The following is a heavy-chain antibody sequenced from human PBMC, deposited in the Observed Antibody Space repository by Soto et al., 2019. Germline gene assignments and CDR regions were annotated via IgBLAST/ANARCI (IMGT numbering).Heavy chain of an antibody. CDR1: GYTFSSHA. CDR3: ARAVAVAADFDY. V-gene: IGHV1-3*01. Sequence: ASVKVSCKASGYTFSSHATHWVRQAPGQRLEWMGWINGGNGNTKYSQKFQGRVTITRDTSASTAYMELSSLRSEDTAVYYCARAVAVAADFDYWGQGTLVTVSS. J-gene: IGHJ4*02. CDR2: INGGNGNT. D-gene: IGHD6-19*01.